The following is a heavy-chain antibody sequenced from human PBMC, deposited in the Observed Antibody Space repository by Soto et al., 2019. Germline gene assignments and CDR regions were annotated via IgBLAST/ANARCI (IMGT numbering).Heavy chain of an antibody. CDR1: GGSFSGYY. Sequence: QVQLQQWGAGLLKPSETLSLTCAVYGGSFSGYYWSWIRQPPGKGLEWIGVINHSGSTNYNPSLKSRVTIAVDTSKNQFSRKLSSVTAADTAVYYCARGYCSGGSWYSGYFDYWGQGTIVTVSS. D-gene: IGHD2-15*01. V-gene: IGHV4-34*01. J-gene: IGHJ4*02. CDR2: INHSGST. CDR3: ARGYCSGGSWYSGYFDY.